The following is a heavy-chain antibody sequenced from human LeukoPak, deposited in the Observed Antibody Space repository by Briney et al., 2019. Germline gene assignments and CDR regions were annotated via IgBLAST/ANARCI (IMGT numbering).Heavy chain of an antibody. V-gene: IGHV3-7*01. CDR2: IKQDGSEK. CDR1: GLTFSSYW. J-gene: IGHJ3*02. Sequence: GGSLRLSCAASGLTFSSYWMSWVRQAPGKGLEWVANIKQDGSEKYYVDSVKGRFTISRDNAKNSLYLQMNSLRAEDTAVYYCARGPYAFDIWGQGTMVTVSS. CDR3: ARGPYAFDI.